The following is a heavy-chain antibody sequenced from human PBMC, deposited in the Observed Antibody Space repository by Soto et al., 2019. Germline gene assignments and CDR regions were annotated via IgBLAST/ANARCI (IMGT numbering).Heavy chain of an antibody. J-gene: IGHJ6*02. D-gene: IGHD6-19*01. CDR1: GGSFSGYY. CDR3: ARLAVAAYRFYYYYGMDV. CDR2: INHSGST. V-gene: IGHV4-34*01. Sequence: SETLSLTCAVYGGSFSGYYWSWIRQPPGKGLEWIGEINHSGSTNYNPSLKSRVTISVDTSKNQFSLKLSSVTAADTAVYYYARLAVAAYRFYYYYGMDVWGQGTTVTVSS.